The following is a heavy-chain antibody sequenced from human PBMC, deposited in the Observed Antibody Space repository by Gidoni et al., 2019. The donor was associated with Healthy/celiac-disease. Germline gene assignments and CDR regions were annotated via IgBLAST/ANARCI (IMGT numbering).Heavy chain of an antibody. CDR3: AKVGSAGFWSGSGLFDY. CDR2: ISGSGGST. D-gene: IGHD3-3*01. J-gene: IGHJ4*02. Sequence: EVQLLESGGGLVQPGGSLSVYCAASGFTFSSYAMSWVRQAPGKGLEWVSAISGSGGSTYYADSVKGRFTISRDNSKSTLYLKMNSLRAEDTAVYYCAKVGSAGFWSGSGLFDYWGQGTLVTVSS. V-gene: IGHV3-23*01. CDR1: GFTFSSYA.